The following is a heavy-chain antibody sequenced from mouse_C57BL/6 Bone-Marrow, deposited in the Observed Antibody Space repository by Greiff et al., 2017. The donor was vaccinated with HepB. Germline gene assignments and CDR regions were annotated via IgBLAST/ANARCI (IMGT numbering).Heavy chain of an antibody. CDR1: GYTFTDYN. CDR2: INPNNGGT. V-gene: IGHV1-22*01. CDR3: ARRGYGSSYAMDY. Sequence: VQLKQSGPELVKPGASVKMSCKASGYTFTDYNMHWVKQSHGKSLEWIGYINPNNGGTSYNQKFKGKATLTVNKPSSTAYMELRSLTSEDSAVYYCARRGYGSSYAMDYWGQGTSVTVSS. J-gene: IGHJ4*01. D-gene: IGHD1-1*01.